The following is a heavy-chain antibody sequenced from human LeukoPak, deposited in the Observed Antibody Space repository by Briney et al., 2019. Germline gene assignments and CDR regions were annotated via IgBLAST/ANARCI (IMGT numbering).Heavy chain of an antibody. CDR2: INPSGGST. J-gene: IGHJ4*02. Sequence: ASVKVSCKASGYTFTSYYMHWVRQAPGQGLEWMGIINPSGGSTSYAQKFQGRVTMTRDTSTSTVYMELSSLRSEDTAVYYCATADGVRGVIPEFFDYWGQGTLVTVSS. V-gene: IGHV1-46*01. CDR1: GYTFTSYY. D-gene: IGHD3-10*01. CDR3: ATADGVRGVIPEFFDY.